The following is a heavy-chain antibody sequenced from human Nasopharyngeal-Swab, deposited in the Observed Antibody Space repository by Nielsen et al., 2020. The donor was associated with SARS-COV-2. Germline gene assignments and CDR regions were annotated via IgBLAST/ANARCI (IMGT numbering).Heavy chain of an antibody. V-gene: IGHV4-59*01. CDR2: IYYSGST. CDR3: ARGFDY. CDR1: GGSISSYY. J-gene: IGHJ4*02. Sequence: SQTLSPTCTVSGGSISSYYWSWIRQPPGKGLEWIGYIYYSGSTNYNPSLKSRVTISVDTSKNQFSLKLSSVTAADTAVYYCARGFDYWGQGTLVTVST.